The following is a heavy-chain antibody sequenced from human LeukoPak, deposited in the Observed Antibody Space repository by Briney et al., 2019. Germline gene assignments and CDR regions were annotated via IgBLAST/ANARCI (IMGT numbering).Heavy chain of an antibody. D-gene: IGHD5-18*01. CDR1: GFTFSNAW. CDR3: ARDVDTAMVARGYGMDV. J-gene: IGHJ6*02. V-gene: IGHV3-15*01. CDR2: LKRKLDGGKT. Sequence: PGGSLRLSCAASGFTFSNAWMSWVRQAPGKGLEWVGGLKRKLDGGKTDYAAPVKGRFTISRDDSKNTLYLQMNGLKTEDTAVYYCARDVDTAMVARGYGMDVWGQGTTVTVSS.